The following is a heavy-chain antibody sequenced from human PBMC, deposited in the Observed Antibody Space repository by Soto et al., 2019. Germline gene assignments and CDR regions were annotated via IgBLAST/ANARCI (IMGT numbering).Heavy chain of an antibody. CDR1: GGSISSGGYY. J-gene: IGHJ4*02. D-gene: IGHD6-13*01. CDR2: IYYSGST. Sequence: SETLSLTCTVSGGSISSGGYYWSWIRQHPGKGLEWIGYIYYSGSTYYNPSLKSQVTISVDTSKNQFSQKLSSVTAADTAVYDCARGGGVKRYSSSWYYFDYWGQGTLVTVSS. V-gene: IGHV4-31*01. CDR3: ARGGGVKRYSSSWYYFDY.